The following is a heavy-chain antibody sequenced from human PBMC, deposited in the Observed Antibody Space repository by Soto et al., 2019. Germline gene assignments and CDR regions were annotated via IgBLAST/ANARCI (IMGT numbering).Heavy chain of an antibody. CDR1: GFTFSSYG. D-gene: IGHD3-22*01. Sequence: GGSLRLSCAASGFTFSSYGMHWVRQAPGKGLEWVAVIWYDGSNKYYADSVKGRFTISRDNSKNTLYLQMNSLRAEDTAVYYCAREGTMIVVVTPSYGMDVWGQGTTVTVSS. J-gene: IGHJ6*02. V-gene: IGHV3-33*01. CDR3: AREGTMIVVVTPSYGMDV. CDR2: IWYDGSNK.